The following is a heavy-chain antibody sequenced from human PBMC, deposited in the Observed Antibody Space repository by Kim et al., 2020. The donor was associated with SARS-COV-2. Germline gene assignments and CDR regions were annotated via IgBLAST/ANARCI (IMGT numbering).Heavy chain of an antibody. D-gene: IGHD3-10*01. Sequence: SVKGRFTISRDNSKNTLHLQMNSLRAEDTAVYYCARDKHYYGSGKGAFDIWGQGTMVTVSS. V-gene: IGHV3-30*04. J-gene: IGHJ3*02. CDR3: ARDKHYYGSGKGAFDI.